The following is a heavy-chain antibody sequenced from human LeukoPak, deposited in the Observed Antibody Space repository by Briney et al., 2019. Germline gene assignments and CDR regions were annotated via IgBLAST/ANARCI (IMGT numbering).Heavy chain of an antibody. CDR2: IYTSGST. CDR3: ARAHYRYCSSTSCYDNWFDP. J-gene: IGHJ5*02. Sequence: SQTLSLTCTVSGGSISSGSYYWSWIRQPAGKGLEWIGRIYTSGSTNYNPSLTSRVTIPVDTSKNQFSLKLSSVTAADTAVYYCARAHYRYCSSTSCYDNWFDPWGQGTLVTVSS. V-gene: IGHV4-61*02. CDR1: GGSISSGSYY. D-gene: IGHD2-2*01.